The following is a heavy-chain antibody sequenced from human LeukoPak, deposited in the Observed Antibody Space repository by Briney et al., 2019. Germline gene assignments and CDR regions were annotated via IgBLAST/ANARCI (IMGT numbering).Heavy chain of an antibody. CDR3: TSWGNTTAEYFQR. Sequence: GGSLRLSCAASGFTFSSYSMNWVRQYPGKGLEWVAHINPDGRDTYYVDSVKGRFTISRDNAQNSMYLQMNSLRVEDTAVYYCTSWGNTTAEYFQRWGQGTLVTVSS. CDR2: INPDGRDT. D-gene: IGHD4-23*01. J-gene: IGHJ1*01. V-gene: IGHV3-7*01. CDR1: GFTFSSYS.